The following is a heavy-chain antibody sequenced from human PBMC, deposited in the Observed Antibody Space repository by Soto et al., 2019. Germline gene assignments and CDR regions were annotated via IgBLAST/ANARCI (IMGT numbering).Heavy chain of an antibody. J-gene: IGHJ4*02. D-gene: IGHD3-10*01. Sequence: QLQLQESGPGLVKPSETLSLTCTVSGGSISSSSYYWGWIRQPPGKGLEWIGSIYYSGSTYYNPSRKSRVTISVDTSKNQFALKLSAVTAADTAVYYCARHYGSGSYRVIYFDYWGQGTLVTVSS. V-gene: IGHV4-39*01. CDR2: IYYSGST. CDR3: ARHYGSGSYRVIYFDY. CDR1: GGSISSSSYY.